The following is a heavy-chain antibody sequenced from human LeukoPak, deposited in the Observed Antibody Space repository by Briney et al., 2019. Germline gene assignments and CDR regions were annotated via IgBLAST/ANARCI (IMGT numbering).Heavy chain of an antibody. D-gene: IGHD3-22*01. V-gene: IGHV1-46*01. CDR1: GYTVTNYY. Sequence: ASVKVSCKASGYTVTNYYMHWVRQAPGQGLEWMGMINPSISSRTYAQKFQGRVTVTSDTSTSTVYMEVSSLRSEDTAVYYCARGHHYYDSSGSYHFDYWGQGTLVTVSS. CDR3: ARGHHYYDSSGSYHFDY. J-gene: IGHJ4*02. CDR2: INPSISSR.